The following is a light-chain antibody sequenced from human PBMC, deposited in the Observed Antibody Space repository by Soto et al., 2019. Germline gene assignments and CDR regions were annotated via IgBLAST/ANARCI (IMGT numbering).Light chain of an antibody. CDR2: AAS. V-gene: IGKV1-27*01. Sequence: DIPMTQSPSSLSASVGYRVTITCRASQGISNSLAWYQQKPGKVPKLLIYAASTLQSGVPSRFSGSGSGTDFTLTISSLQPEDVATYYCQKYNSALITFGQGTRLEIK. CDR3: QKYNSALIT. CDR1: QGISNS. J-gene: IGKJ5*01.